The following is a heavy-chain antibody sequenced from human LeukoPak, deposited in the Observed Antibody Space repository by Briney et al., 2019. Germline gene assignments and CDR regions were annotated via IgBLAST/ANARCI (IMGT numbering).Heavy chain of an antibody. J-gene: IGHJ4*02. CDR2: IKDDGSGK. Sequence: GGSLRLSCAASGFTFSTSWMAWARQAPGKGLEWVASIKDDGSGKYYVDSVKGRFTISRDNAKNSLYLQMNSLGVEDTAVYYCTNLGYTDWGQGTLVTVSS. V-gene: IGHV3-7*01. CDR3: TNLGYTD. CDR1: GFTFSTSW. D-gene: IGHD5-18*01.